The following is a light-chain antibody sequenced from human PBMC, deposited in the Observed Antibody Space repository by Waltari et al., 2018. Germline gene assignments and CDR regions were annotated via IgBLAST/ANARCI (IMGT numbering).Light chain of an antibody. CDR3: QSYDGTNVF. CDR2: EDV. CDR1: SGQLASEY. V-gene: IGLV6-57*04. Sequence: LTQPHSVSDSPGTPVTIPCPLSSGQLASEYVQWYQLSPGRAPTTVIFEDVERPSGVPDRFSASIDKASNSASLTISGLTAEDEADYYCQSYDGTNVFFGGGTRLTVL. J-gene: IGLJ2*01.